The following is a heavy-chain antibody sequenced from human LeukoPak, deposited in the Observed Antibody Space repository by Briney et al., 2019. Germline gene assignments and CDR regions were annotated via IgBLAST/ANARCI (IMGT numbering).Heavy chain of an antibody. CDR3: ARPQSD. V-gene: IGHV3-30-3*01. CDR1: GFTFSSYA. CDR2: ISYDGSNK. Sequence: GGSLRLSCAASGFTFSSYAMHWVRQAPGKGLEWVAVISYDGSNKYYADSVEGRFTISRDNSKNTLYLQMNSLRAEDTAVYYCARPQSDWGQGTLVTVSS. J-gene: IGHJ4*02.